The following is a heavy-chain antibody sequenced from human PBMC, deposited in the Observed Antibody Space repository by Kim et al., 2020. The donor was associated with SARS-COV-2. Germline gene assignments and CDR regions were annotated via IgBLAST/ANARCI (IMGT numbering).Heavy chain of an antibody. CDR3: ARPDSSGPYYYYAMDV. D-gene: IGHD3-22*01. CDR1: GQSFTNYW. J-gene: IGHJ6*02. V-gene: IGHV5-51*01. CDR2: IDPDDSET. Sequence: GESLKISCKGSGQSFTNYWIGWVRQMPGKGLEWMGIIDPDDSETRYSPSFQGQVIISVDKSINTAYLQWSSLKGSDTAMYYCARPDSSGPYYYYAMDVWGQGTTVTVSS.